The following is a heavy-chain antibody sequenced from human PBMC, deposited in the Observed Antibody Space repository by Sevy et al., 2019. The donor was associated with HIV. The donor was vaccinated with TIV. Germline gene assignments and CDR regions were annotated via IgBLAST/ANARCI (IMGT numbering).Heavy chain of an antibody. D-gene: IGHD2-8*01. V-gene: IGHV3-23*01. CDR3: AREGCTKPHDY. CDR1: GFTFSKYS. CDR2: LSFGCGEV. J-gene: IGHJ4*02. Sequence: GGSLRLSCAASGFTFSKYSISWVRQPPGKGLEWVSNLSFGCGEVNYADSVKGRFTISRDNSKSSVYLQMNNLRPEDTAVYYCAREGCTKPHDYWGQGTLVTVSS.